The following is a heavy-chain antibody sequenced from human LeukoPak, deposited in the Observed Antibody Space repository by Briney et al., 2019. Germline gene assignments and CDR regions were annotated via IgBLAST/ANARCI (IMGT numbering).Heavy chain of an antibody. D-gene: IGHD1-26*01. CDR1: GFTFSSYA. Sequence: KTGGFLRLSCAASGFTFSSYAMSWVRQAPGKGLEWVSAISGSGGSTYYADSVKGRFTISRDNSKNTLYLQMNSLRAEDTAVYYCAKVGGATSYFDYWGQGTLVTVSS. V-gene: IGHV3-23*01. J-gene: IGHJ4*02. CDR3: AKVGGATSYFDY. CDR2: ISGSGGST.